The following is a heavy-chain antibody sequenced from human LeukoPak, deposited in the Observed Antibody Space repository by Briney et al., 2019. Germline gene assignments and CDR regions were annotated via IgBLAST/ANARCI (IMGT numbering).Heavy chain of an antibody. Sequence: GGSLRLSCAASGFTFSSYAMHWVRQAPGKGLEWVALISYDGSSKYYADSVKGRFTISRDNSKNTLYLQINSLRAEDTAVYYCARGGAVGTTTFFFDYWGPGTLVTVSS. CDR3: ARGGAVGTTTFFFDY. J-gene: IGHJ4*02. CDR2: ISYDGSSK. D-gene: IGHD1-26*01. CDR1: GFTFSSYA. V-gene: IGHV3-30-3*01.